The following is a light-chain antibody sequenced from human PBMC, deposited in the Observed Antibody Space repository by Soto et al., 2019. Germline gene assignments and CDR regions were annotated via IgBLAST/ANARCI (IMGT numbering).Light chain of an antibody. J-gene: IGKJ1*01. CDR3: QQYGSSPGT. CDR2: GAS. CDR1: QTVSSSY. Sequence: EVVLTQSPGTLSLTAGERATLSCKASQTVSSSYLAWYQQKPGQAPRLLIYGASSRATGIPDRFSGRGSGTDFILTISRLEPEDFAVYYCQQYGSSPGTFGQGTKVEIK. V-gene: IGKV3-20*01.